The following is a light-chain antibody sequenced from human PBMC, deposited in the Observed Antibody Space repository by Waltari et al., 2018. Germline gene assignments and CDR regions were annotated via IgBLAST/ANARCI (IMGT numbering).Light chain of an antibody. CDR1: QSVSIT. Sequence: EIVMTQSPATLSVSPGESATLSCRASQSVSITLAWYQQKPGQAPRLLIFDTSTRATGIPARCSGSGSGTDFTLTISSLQSEDFAVYYCQQYNDWLPLTFGGGTKVEI. V-gene: IGKV3-15*01. CDR3: QQYNDWLPLT. CDR2: DTS. J-gene: IGKJ4*01.